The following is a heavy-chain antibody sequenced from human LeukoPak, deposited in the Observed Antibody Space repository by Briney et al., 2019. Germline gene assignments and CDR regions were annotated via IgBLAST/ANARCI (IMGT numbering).Heavy chain of an antibody. V-gene: IGHV1-69*13. Sequence: ASVKVSCKGASRNYAFSWVRQAHGQGLEWMGGIIPVFGTANYAQKFQGRLSLTADEATGTAYTELGSLRSEDSAIYYCASGPPLTNDDTPEGYYHYYMDVWGKGTTVTISS. CDR1: SRNYA. J-gene: IGHJ6*03. D-gene: IGHD1-1*01. CDR3: ASGPPLTNDDTPEGYYHYYMDV. CDR2: IIPVFGTA.